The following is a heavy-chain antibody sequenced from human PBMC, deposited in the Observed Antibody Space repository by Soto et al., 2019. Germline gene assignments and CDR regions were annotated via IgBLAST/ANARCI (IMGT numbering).Heavy chain of an antibody. CDR1: GYTFTGYY. D-gene: IGHD1-26*01. Sequence: SVKVSCKASGYTFTGYYMPWVRQAPGQGLEWIGWFVVSSGGTNYAQKFQERVTITRDMSTSTAYMELSSLRSEDTAVYYCAAEGLVGATDFDYWGQGTLVTVSS. CDR3: AAEGLVGATDFDY. J-gene: IGHJ4*02. V-gene: IGHV1-58*02. CDR2: FVVSSGGT.